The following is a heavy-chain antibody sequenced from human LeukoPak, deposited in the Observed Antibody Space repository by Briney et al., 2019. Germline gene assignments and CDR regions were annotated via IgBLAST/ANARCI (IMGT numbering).Heavy chain of an antibody. V-gene: IGHV3-64*01. J-gene: IGHJ4*02. D-gene: IGHD6-19*01. Sequence: GGSLRLSCAASGFPFRSYAMHWVRQAPGKGLEYVSAITLDGISTYYANSVKGRFTISRDNSKNTLYLQMGSLRAEDMAVYYCARGEAVAGTGDDYWGQGTLVTVSS. CDR2: ITLDGIST. CDR3: ARGEAVAGTGDDY. CDR1: GFPFRSYA.